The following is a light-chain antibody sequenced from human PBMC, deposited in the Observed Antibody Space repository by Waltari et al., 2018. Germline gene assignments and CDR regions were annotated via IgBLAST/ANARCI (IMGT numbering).Light chain of an antibody. CDR1: ENVNNF. CDR2: KAS. CDR3: QHNYGTPLT. J-gene: IGKJ4*01. V-gene: IGKV1-39*01. Sequence: DIQMTQSPSSLSASVGDRVTITCRASENVNNFLNWYQHKPGKAPKLLIYKASTLQSGVPSRFSGSGSGTDYTFTISSLESEDVATYFCQHNYGTPLTFGGGTKVEIK.